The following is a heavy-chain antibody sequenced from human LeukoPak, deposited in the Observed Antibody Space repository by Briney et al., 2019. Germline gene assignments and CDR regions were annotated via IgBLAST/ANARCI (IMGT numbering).Heavy chain of an antibody. V-gene: IGHV1-46*01. J-gene: IGHJ3*02. CDR1: GYTFTSYY. Sequence: ASVKVSCKASGYTFTSYYMHWVRQAPGQGLEWMGIINPSGGSTSYAQKFQGRVTMTRDMSTSTVYMELSSLRSEDTAVYYCAGHLGYCSSTSCYAGAFDIWGQGTMVTVSS. CDR3: AGHLGYCSSTSCYAGAFDI. D-gene: IGHD2-2*01. CDR2: INPSGGST.